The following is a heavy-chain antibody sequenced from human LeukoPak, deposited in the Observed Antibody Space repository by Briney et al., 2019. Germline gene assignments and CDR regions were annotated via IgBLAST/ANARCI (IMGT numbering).Heavy chain of an antibody. CDR1: GYTFISYG. J-gene: IGHJ4*02. CDR2: ISTYNGNT. D-gene: IGHD6-13*01. CDR3: VIDDHSNPWPLY. Sequence: ASVKVSCKASGYTFISYGITWVRQAPGQGLEWMGWISTYNGNTDYAQKLQGRVTMTTDTSTSTAYMELRSLRSDDTAVYYCVIDDHSNPWPLYWGQGTRVTVSS. V-gene: IGHV1-18*01.